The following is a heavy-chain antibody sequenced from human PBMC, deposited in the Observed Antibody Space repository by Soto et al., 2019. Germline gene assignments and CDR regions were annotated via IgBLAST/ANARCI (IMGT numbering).Heavy chain of an antibody. CDR1: GFSLSNARMG. V-gene: IGHV2-26*01. CDR3: ARINFGIPAAILLWFGP. J-gene: IGHJ5*02. D-gene: IGHD2-2*01. CDR2: IFSNDET. Sequence: QVTLKESGPVLVKPTETLTLTCTVSGFSLSNARMGVSWIRQSPGKALEWLAHIFSNDETSYSTTLKNRLTTSQVTSKSQVVIMMTKMDPVETATYDCARINFGIPAAILLWFGPWGQGTLVSVSS.